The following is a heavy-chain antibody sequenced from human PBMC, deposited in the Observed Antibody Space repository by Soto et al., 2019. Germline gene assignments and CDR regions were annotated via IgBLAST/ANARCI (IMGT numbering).Heavy chain of an antibody. CDR3: AKDAARELLVYLFYYGMDV. CDR2: ISYGGSNK. V-gene: IGHV3-30*18. Sequence: PGGSLRLSCAASGFTFSSYGMHWVRQAPGKGLEWVAVISYGGSNKYYADSVKGRFTISRDNSKNTLYLQMNSLRAEDTAVYYCAKDAARELLVYLFYYGMDVWGQGATVTVSS. J-gene: IGHJ6*02. CDR1: GFTFSSYG. D-gene: IGHD2-2*02.